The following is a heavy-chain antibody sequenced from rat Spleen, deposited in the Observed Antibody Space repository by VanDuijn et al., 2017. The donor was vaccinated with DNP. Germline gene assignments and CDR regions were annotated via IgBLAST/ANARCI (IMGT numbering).Heavy chain of an antibody. CDR2: INKDSSTI. V-gene: IGHV4-2*01. Sequence: EVQLVESGGDRVRPGGSLKLSCAASGLNFSDYWMGWVRQAPGKGLEWIGEINKDSSTINYIPSLKDKFTISRDNAQNTLYLQMSKLGSEDTAIYYCTREGLRASDYWGQGVMVTVSS. CDR3: TREGLRASDY. D-gene: IGHD4-1*01. J-gene: IGHJ2*01. CDR1: GLNFSDYW.